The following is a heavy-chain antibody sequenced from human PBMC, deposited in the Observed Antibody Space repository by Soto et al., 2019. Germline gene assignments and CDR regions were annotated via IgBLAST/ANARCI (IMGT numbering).Heavy chain of an antibody. J-gene: IGHJ4*02. V-gene: IGHV1-3*04. CDR3: ARGLGLYYFDY. Sequence: ASVKVSCKASGYTFSNSGISWVRQAPGQRLEWLGWINTDNGNTKYSQQFQGRVTITRDTSTSTAYMELSSLRSEDTAVYYCARGLGLYYFDYWGQGTLVTVSS. CDR2: INTDNGNT. D-gene: IGHD1-26*01. CDR1: GYTFSNSG.